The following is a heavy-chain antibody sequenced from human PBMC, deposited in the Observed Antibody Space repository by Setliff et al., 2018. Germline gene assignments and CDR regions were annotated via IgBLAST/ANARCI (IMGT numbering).Heavy chain of an antibody. V-gene: IGHV3-20*04. J-gene: IGHJ4*02. Sequence: PGGSLRLSCAASGFTFDDYGMSWVRQAPGRGLEWVSGIKWSGASTGYADSVKGRFTISRDNAKNSLYLQMNSLRAEDTAVYYCARSGNYRVDYWGQGTLVTVSS. D-gene: IGHD1-26*01. CDR2: IKWSGAST. CDR3: ARSGNYRVDY. CDR1: GFTFDDYG.